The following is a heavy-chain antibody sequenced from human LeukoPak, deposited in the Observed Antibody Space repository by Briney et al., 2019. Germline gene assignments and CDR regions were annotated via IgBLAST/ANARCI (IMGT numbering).Heavy chain of an antibody. D-gene: IGHD3-22*01. CDR3: ARVEWLHSSGYYLDY. V-gene: IGHV1-18*01. Sequence: GASVNVSCKASGYTVTSYGISWVRQAPGQGLEWMGWISAYNGNTNYAQKLQGRVTMTTDTSTSTAYMELRSLRSDDTAVYYCARVEWLHSSGYYLDYWGQGTLVTVSS. J-gene: IGHJ4*02. CDR1: GYTVTSYG. CDR2: ISAYNGNT.